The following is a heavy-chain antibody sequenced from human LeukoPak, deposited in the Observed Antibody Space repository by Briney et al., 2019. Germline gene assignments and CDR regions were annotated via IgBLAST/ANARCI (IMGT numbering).Heavy chain of an antibody. J-gene: IGHJ6*01. CDR3: ARLASSSWPLYYYYGMDV. V-gene: IGHV1-8*01. CDR1: GYTFTSYD. D-gene: IGHD6-13*01. Sequence: ASVKVSCKASGYTFTSYDINWVRQATGRGLEWTGWMNPNNGNTGYAQKFQGRVTMTRSTSISTAYMELSSLRSEDTAVYYCARLASSSWPLYYYYGMDVWGQGTTVTVSS. CDR2: MNPNNGNT.